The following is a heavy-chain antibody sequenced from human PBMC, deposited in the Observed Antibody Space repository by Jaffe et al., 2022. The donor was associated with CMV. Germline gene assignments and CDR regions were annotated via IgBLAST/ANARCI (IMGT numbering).Heavy chain of an antibody. D-gene: IGHD2-8*01. V-gene: IGHV3-23*01. CDR2: ISGSGGST. CDR1: GFTFSSYA. J-gene: IGHJ6*02. CDR3: AKDLAGVLMVYATNTWGYYYYGMDV. Sequence: EVQLLESGGGLVQPGGSLRLSCAASGFTFSSYAMSWVRQAPGKGLEWVSAISGSGGSTYYADSVKGRFTISRDNSKNTLYLQMNSLRAEDTAVYYCAKDLAGVLMVYATNTWGYYYYGMDVWGQGTTVTVSS.